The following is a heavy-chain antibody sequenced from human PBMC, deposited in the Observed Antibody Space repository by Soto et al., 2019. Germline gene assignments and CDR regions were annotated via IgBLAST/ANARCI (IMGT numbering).Heavy chain of an antibody. CDR3: AAEVVVAATYYYYGMDV. CDR1: GFTFTSSA. J-gene: IGHJ6*02. V-gene: IGHV1-58*01. D-gene: IGHD2-15*01. CDR2: IVVGSGNT. Sequence: QMQLVQSGPEVKKPGTSVKVSCKASGFTFTSSAVQWVRQARGQRLEWIGWIVVGSGNTNYAQKFQERVTMTRDMSTSTAYMELSSLRSEDTAVYYGAAEVVVAATYYYYGMDVWGQGTTVTVSS.